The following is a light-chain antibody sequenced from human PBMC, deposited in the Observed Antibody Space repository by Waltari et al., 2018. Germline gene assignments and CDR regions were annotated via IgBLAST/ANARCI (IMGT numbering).Light chain of an antibody. CDR2: DTS. V-gene: IGKV3-11*01. CDR1: HSVSNY. CDR3: QQRSSWPLT. J-gene: IGKJ4*01. Sequence: EIVLTQSPATLSLSPGERATLSCRASHSVSNYLAWYQQKPGQAPRLLIYDTSNRASGVPARFSGGGAGTDFTLTISSLEPEDFAVYYCQQRSSWPLTFGGGTKVEIK.